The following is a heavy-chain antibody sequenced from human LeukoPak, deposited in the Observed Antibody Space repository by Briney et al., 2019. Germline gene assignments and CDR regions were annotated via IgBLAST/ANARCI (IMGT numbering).Heavy chain of an antibody. Sequence: GGSLRLSCAASGFTFSSYEMNWVRQAPGKGLEWVSYISSSSSTIYYADSVKGRFTISRDSAKNSLYLQMNSLRAEDTAVYYCARDRSLWFGDDAFDIWGQGTMVTVSS. V-gene: IGHV3-48*01. J-gene: IGHJ3*02. CDR3: ARDRSLWFGDDAFDI. CDR1: GFTFSSYE. D-gene: IGHD3-10*01. CDR2: ISSSSSTI.